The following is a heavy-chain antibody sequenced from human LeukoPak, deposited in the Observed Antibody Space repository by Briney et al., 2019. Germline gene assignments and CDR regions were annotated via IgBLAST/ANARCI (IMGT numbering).Heavy chain of an antibody. CDR3: AKFTLTGSYYEYYGMDV. Sequence: GGSLRLSCAASGFSFGSYAMTWVRQAPGGGLEWVSSITDSGDDTYYADSVKGRFTISRDNSKNTVNLQMNSLGPDDTAVYYCAKFTLTGSYYEYYGMDVWGPGTTVTVSS. D-gene: IGHD3-9*01. J-gene: IGHJ6*02. CDR1: GFSFGSYA. V-gene: IGHV3-23*01. CDR2: ITDSGDDT.